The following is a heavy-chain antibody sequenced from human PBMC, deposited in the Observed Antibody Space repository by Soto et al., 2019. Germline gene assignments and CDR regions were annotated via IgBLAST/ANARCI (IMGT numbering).Heavy chain of an antibody. CDR1: GYTFPSYG. J-gene: IGHJ4*02. Sequence: GASVKVSCKASGYTFPSYGISWVRQAPGQGLEWMGWISAYNGNTNYAQKLQGRVTMTTDTSTSTAYMELRSLRSDDTAVYYCARVTGEYYYDSSGYYYWGQGTLVTVSS. V-gene: IGHV1-18*01. CDR3: ARVTGEYYYDSSGYYY. CDR2: ISAYNGNT. D-gene: IGHD3-22*01.